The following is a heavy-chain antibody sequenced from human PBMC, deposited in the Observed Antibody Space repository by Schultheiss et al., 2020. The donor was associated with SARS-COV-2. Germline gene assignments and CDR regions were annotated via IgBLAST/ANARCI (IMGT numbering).Heavy chain of an antibody. CDR3: ANSGSYLSYFDY. J-gene: IGHJ4*02. CDR1: GYTFTSYG. CDR2: INPNSGGT. D-gene: IGHD1-26*01. V-gene: IGHV1-2*04. Sequence: ASVKVSCKASGYTFTSYGISWVRQAPGQGLEWMGWINPNSGGTNYAQKFQGWVTMTRDTSISTAYMELSRLRSDDTAVYYCANSGSYLSYFDYWGQGTLVTVSS.